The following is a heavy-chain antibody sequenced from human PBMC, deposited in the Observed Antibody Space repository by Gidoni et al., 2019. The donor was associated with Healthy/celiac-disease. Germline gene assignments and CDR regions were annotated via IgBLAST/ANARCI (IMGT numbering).Heavy chain of an antibody. CDR2: INPSGGST. J-gene: IGHJ6*02. CDR3: ARDNFGRAARPDYYYYYGMDV. CDR1: GYTFTSYY. D-gene: IGHD6-6*01. V-gene: IGHV1-46*03. Sequence: QVQLVQSGAEVKKPGASVKVSCKASGYTFTSYYMHWVRQAPGQGLEWMGIINPSGGSTSYAQKFQGRVTMTRDTSTSTVYMELSSLRSEDTAVYYCARDNFGRAARPDYYYYYGMDVWGQGTTVTVSS.